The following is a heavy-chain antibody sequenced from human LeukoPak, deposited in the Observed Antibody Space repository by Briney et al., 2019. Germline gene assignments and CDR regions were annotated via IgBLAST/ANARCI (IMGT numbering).Heavy chain of an antibody. V-gene: IGHV4-59*12. Sequence: KSSETLSLTCTVSGGSISSYYWSWIRQPPGKGLEWIGYIYYSGSTNYNPSLKSRVTISVDTSKNQFSLKLSSVTAADTAVYYCARLRRRYYDSSGYPGTWAFDIWGQGTMVTVSS. CDR2: IYYSGST. CDR3: ARLRRRYYDSSGYPGTWAFDI. D-gene: IGHD3-22*01. J-gene: IGHJ3*02. CDR1: GGSISSYY.